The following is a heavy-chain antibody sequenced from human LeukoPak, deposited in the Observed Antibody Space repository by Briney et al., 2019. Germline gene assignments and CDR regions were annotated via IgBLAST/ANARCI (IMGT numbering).Heavy chain of an antibody. J-gene: IGHJ6*02. Sequence: PGGSLRLSCAASGFTFSSYGMHWVRQAPGKGLEWVAVISYDGSNKYYADSVKGLFTISRDNSKNTLYLQMNSLRAEDTAVYYCARGPYDFWSGYSPLYGMDVWGQGTTVTVSS. V-gene: IGHV3-30*19. D-gene: IGHD3-3*01. CDR2: ISYDGSNK. CDR1: GFTFSSYG. CDR3: ARGPYDFWSGYSPLYGMDV.